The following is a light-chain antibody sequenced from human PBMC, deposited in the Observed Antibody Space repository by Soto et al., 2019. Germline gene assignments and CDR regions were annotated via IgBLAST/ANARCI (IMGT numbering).Light chain of an antibody. CDR1: ALPSQF. J-gene: IGLJ1*01. V-gene: IGLV3-25*03. CDR3: QSADSSGSYV. CDR2: KDN. Sequence: SYELTQPPSVSVSPGQTARITCSGGALPSQFVYWYQQKPGQAPLLVMYKDNERPSGIPERFSGSSSGAKVTLTISGVQAEDEADYYCQSADSSGSYVFGTGTKLTVL.